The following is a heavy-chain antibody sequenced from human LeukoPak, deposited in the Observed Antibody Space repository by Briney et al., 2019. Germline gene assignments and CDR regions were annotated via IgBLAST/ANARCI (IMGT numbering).Heavy chain of an antibody. Sequence: SEILSLTCAVYGGSFSGYCWSWIRQPPGEGLEWIGEINHSGSTNYNPSLKSRVTISVDTSKNQFSLRLSSVTAADTAVYYCARVLEGSSGQHWYFDLWGRGTLVTVSS. J-gene: IGHJ2*01. V-gene: IGHV4-34*01. CDR3: ARVLEGSSGQHWYFDL. CDR2: INHSGST. CDR1: GGSFSGYC. D-gene: IGHD6-19*01.